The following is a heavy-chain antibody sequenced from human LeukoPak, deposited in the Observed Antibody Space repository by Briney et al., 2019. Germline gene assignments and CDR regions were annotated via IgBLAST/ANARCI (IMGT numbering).Heavy chain of an antibody. CDR3: VREGEGPLSKDFDY. J-gene: IGHJ4*02. D-gene: IGHD2/OR15-2a*01. Sequence: ASVKVSCKSSGFTFTDHYIHWVRQGPGQGLEWMGYIGPHSTFTSSPQEFQGRVTMTRDASMSTAYMELTRLTSDDTAVYYCVREGEGPLSKDFDYWGQGTLVTVSS. V-gene: IGHV1-2*02. CDR2: IGPHSTFT. CDR1: GFTFTDHY.